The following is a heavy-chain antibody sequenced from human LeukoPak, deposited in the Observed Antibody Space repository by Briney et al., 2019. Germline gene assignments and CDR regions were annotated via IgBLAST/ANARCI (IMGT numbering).Heavy chain of an antibody. J-gene: IGHJ4*02. CDR3: AREGEGWFGELWY. CDR1: GFTFSSYA. D-gene: IGHD3-10*01. Sequence: GGSLRLSCAASGFTFSSYAMHWVRQAPGKGLEWVAVISYDGSNKHYADSVKGRFTISRDNSKNTLYLQMNSLRAEDTAVYYCAREGEGWFGELWYWGQGTLVTVSS. V-gene: IGHV3-30-3*01. CDR2: ISYDGSNK.